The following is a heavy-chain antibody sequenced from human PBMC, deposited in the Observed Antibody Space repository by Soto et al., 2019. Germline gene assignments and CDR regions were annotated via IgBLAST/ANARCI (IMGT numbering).Heavy chain of an antibody. D-gene: IGHD6-6*01. V-gene: IGHV3-30-3*01. Sequence: QVQLVESGGGVVQPGRSLRLSCAASGFTFSSYAMHWVRQAPGKGLEWVAVISYDGSNKYYADSVKGRFTISRDNSKNTQYLQMNSLRAEDTAVYYCAREAYSSSELDYWGQGTLVTVSS. CDR3: AREAYSSSELDY. J-gene: IGHJ4*02. CDR2: ISYDGSNK. CDR1: GFTFSSYA.